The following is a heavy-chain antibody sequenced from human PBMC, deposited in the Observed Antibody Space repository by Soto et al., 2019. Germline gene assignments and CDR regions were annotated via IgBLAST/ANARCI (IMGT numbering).Heavy chain of an antibody. J-gene: IGHJ4*02. CDR1: GYTFTSYA. CDR2: INAGNGNT. V-gene: IGHV1-3*01. CDR3: AKDRYYGSGNYNYFDF. Sequence: ASVKVSCKASGYTFTSYAMHWVRQAPGQRLEWMGWINAGNGNTKYSQKFQGRVTITRDTSASTVYMELSCLRSEDTAVYYCAKDRYYGSGNYNYFDFWGQGTLVTVSS. D-gene: IGHD3-10*01.